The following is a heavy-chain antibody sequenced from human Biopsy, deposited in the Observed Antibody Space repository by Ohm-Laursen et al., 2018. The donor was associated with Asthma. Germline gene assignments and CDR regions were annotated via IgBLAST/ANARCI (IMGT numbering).Heavy chain of an antibody. CDR3: ASGPQWSGLGI. J-gene: IGHJ6*02. CDR2: IPQGGAT. V-gene: IGHV4-34*01. CDR1: RGPFRGYV. Sequence: GTLSLTCALNRGPFRGYVWARIRQPPGKGLEWIGEIPQGGATTVNPSLKSRVTISMDPSKSQLYLSLRSLTAADTAVYYCASGPQWSGLGIWGQGTTVTVSS. D-gene: IGHD2-8*01.